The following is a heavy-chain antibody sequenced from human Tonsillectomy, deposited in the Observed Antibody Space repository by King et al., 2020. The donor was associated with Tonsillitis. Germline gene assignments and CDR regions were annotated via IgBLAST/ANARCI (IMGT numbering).Heavy chain of an antibody. V-gene: IGHV3-30*02. CDR3: AKYSYYYFLTCYYEYSYFSVIDV. CDR1: SYG. D-gene: IGHD3-9*01. CDR2: IRYVGSNK. Sequence: SYGIHWVRQAPGKGLEWVAFIRYVGSNKYYAYSVKGRFTISRDNLKNTLYPQMNSLRAEDTAVYYCAKYSYYYFLTCYYEYSYFSVIDVCGQLSTFTVTS. J-gene: IGHJ6*02.